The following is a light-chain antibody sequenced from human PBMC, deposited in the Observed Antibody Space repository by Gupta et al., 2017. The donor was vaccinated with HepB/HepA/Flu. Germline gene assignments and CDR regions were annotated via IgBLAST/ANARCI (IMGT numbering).Light chain of an antibody. CDR2: GAS. CDR1: QSVSSN. Sequence: ILMTQSPATLSVSPGERATLSCRASQSVSSNLAWYQQKPGQAPRLLIFGASTRATGVPARFGGSGSGTEFTLTISSLQSGDFAIYYCQHYNNWPFTFGPGTKVDVK. V-gene: IGKV3-15*01. CDR3: QHYNNWPFT. J-gene: IGKJ3*01.